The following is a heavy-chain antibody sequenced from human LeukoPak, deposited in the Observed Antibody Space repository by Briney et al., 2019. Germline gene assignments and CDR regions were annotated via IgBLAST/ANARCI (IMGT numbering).Heavy chain of an antibody. CDR2: MNPNSGST. V-gene: IGHV1-8*01. CDR3: ARKRKYYYYSSGWSDY. J-gene: IGHJ4*02. CDR1: GYTFTSYD. D-gene: IGHD3-22*01. Sequence: GASVKVSCKASGYTFTSYDINWVRQATGQGLEWMGWMNPNSGSTGYAQKFQGRVTMTRNTSISTAYMELSSLRSEDTAVYYCARKRKYYYYSSGWSDYWGQGTLVTVSS.